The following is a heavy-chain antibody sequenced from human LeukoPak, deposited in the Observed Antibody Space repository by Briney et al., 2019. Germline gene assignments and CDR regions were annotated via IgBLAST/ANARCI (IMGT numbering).Heavy chain of an antibody. CDR2: IYHSGST. Sequence: PGGSLRLSCAASGFTFSSYAMSWVRHAPGKGLEWIGSIYHSGSTYYNPSLKSRVTISVDTSKNQFSLKLSSVTAADTAVYYCARCRDYYDSSGYYSQFDYWGQGTLVTVSS. J-gene: IGHJ4*02. CDR3: ARCRDYYDSSGYYSQFDY. D-gene: IGHD3-22*01. CDR1: GFTFSSYA. V-gene: IGHV4-38-2*01.